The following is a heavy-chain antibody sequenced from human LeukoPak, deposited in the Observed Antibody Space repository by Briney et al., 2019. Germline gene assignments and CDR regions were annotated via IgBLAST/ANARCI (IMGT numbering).Heavy chain of an antibody. Sequence: GGSLRLSCAASGFTFSSYSMNWVRQAPGKGLEWVSSISSSSSYIYYADSVKGRFTISRDNAKNSLYLQMNSLRAEDTAVYYCARDSNGYNGFDHWGQGTLVTVSS. CDR2: ISSSSSYI. CDR1: GFTFSSYS. V-gene: IGHV3-21*01. D-gene: IGHD5-24*01. CDR3: ARDSNGYNGFDH. J-gene: IGHJ4*02.